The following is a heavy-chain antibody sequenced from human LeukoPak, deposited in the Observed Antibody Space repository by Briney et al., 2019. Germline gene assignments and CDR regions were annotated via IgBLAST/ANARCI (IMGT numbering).Heavy chain of an antibody. Sequence: SETLSLTCTVSGGSISSYYWSWIRQPPGKGLEWIGYIYYSGSTNYNPSLKSRVTISVDTSKNQFSLKLSSVTAADTAVHYCGGRSGYYPSIDYWGQGTLVTVSS. V-gene: IGHV4-59*01. D-gene: IGHD3-22*01. CDR2: IYYSGST. CDR1: GGSISSYY. CDR3: GGRSGYYPSIDY. J-gene: IGHJ4*02.